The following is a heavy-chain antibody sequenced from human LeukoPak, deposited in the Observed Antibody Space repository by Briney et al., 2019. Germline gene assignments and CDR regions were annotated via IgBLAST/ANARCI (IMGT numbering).Heavy chain of an antibody. J-gene: IGHJ3*02. CDR2: INHNGST. Sequence: SQTLSLTCAVYGGSFSGYYWSWIRQPPGKGLEWIGEINHNGSTNYNPTLKSRVTISVDTSKNQFSLKLSSVTAADTAVYYCARGLVRAFDIWGQGTMVTVSS. CDR3: ARGLVRAFDI. V-gene: IGHV4-34*01. CDR1: GGSFSGYY. D-gene: IGHD3-9*01.